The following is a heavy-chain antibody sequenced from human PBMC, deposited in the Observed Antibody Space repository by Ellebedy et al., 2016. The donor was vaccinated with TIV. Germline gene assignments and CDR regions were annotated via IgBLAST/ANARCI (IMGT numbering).Heavy chain of an antibody. J-gene: IGHJ5*02. D-gene: IGHD6-19*01. CDR1: VYTFTSYA. CDR3: AREELNYSSGWYGWFDP. CDR2: INAGHGNT. V-gene: IGHV1-3*01. Sequence: AASVKVSCKASVYTFTSYAMHWVRQAPGQRLEWMGWINAGHGNTKYSQKFQGRSTLTRDPSASTADMELSSLRSEDTAVYYCAREELNYSSGWYGWFDPWGLGTLVSVSS.